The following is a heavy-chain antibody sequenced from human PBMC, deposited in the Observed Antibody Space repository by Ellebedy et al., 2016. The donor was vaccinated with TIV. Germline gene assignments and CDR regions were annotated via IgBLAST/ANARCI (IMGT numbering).Heavy chain of an antibody. V-gene: IGHV1-69*13. J-gene: IGHJ6*02. Sequence: ASVKVSCKASGGTFSSYAISWVRQAPGQGLEWMGGIIPIFGTANYAQKFQGRVTITADESTSTAYMELSSLRSEDTAVYYCARVPKSHYYYYGMDVWGQGTTVTVSS. CDR2: IIPIFGTA. CDR1: GGTFSSYA. CDR3: ARVPKSHYYYYGMDV.